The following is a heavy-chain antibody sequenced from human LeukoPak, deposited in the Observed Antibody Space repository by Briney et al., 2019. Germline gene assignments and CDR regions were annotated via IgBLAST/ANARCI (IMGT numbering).Heavy chain of an antibody. D-gene: IGHD5-18*01. CDR1: GGSISSHY. CDR2: LRDTGGT. J-gene: IGHJ4*02. CDR3: ATIKRGDIFGFFDF. Sequence: SETLSLTCTVSGGSISSHYWGWIRQPPGKGLEWIAYLRDTGGTKANPSLGSRVALSADTSKNQFFLRLTSVTAADTAIYYCATIKRGDIFGFFDFWGQGILVTVSS. V-gene: IGHV4-59*11.